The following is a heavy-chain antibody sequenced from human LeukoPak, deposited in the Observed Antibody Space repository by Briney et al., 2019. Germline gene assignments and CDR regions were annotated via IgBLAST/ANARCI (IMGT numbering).Heavy chain of an antibody. CDR2: ISAYNGNT. D-gene: IGHD3-10*01. V-gene: IGHV1-18*01. Sequence: ASVKVSCKASGYTFTSYGISWVREAPGQGPEWMGWISAYNGNTNYAQKLQGRATMTTDTSTSTAYMELRSLSSDQTAVYYCAIEVEGFGELFYYMDVWGKGTTVTVSS. CDR3: AIEVEGFGELFYYMDV. J-gene: IGHJ6*03. CDR1: GYTFTSYG.